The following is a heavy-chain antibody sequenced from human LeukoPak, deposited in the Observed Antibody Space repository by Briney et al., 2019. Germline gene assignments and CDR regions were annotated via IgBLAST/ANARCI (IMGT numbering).Heavy chain of an antibody. CDR1: GTSISSGGYY. J-gene: IGHJ4*02. CDR2: IYHTGST. CDR3: ARVIGPGSSIDY. V-gene: IGHV4-31*03. Sequence: SQTLSLTCTLSGTSISSGGYYWSWIRQHPGKGLECIAYIYHTGSTYYNPSLKSRVIISVDTSQNQFSLTLSSVTAADTAAYYCARVIGPGSSIDYWGQGTQVTVSS. D-gene: IGHD3-10*01.